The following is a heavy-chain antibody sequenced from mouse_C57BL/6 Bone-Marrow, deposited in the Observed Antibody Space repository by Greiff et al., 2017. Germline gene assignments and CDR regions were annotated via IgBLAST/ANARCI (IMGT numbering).Heavy chain of an antibody. CDR3: ARRGWLLRYWYFDV. D-gene: IGHD2-3*01. V-gene: IGHV5-6*01. J-gene: IGHJ1*03. Sequence: EVQRVESGGDLVKPGGSLKLSCAASGFTFSSYGMSWVRQTPDKRLGWVATISSGGRYTYYPDRVKGRFTISRDNAKNTLYLQMSSLKSEDTAMYYGARRGWLLRYWYFDVWGTGTTVTVSS. CDR1: GFTFSSYG. CDR2: ISSGGRYT.